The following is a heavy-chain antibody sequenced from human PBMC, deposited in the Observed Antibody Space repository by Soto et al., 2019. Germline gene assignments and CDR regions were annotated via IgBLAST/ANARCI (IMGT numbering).Heavy chain of an antibody. D-gene: IGHD2-15*01. CDR2: ISYDGSNK. J-gene: IGHJ6*03. V-gene: IGHV3-30*18. CDR3: AKDGSGGSCYSDGFLLYCYMDV. Sequence: GGSLRLSCAASGFTFSSYGMHWVRQAPGKGLEWVAVISYDGSNKYYADSVKGRFTISRDNSKNTLYLQMNSLRAEDTAVYYCAKDGSGGSCYSDGFLLYCYMDVWGKGTTVTVSS. CDR1: GFTFSSYG.